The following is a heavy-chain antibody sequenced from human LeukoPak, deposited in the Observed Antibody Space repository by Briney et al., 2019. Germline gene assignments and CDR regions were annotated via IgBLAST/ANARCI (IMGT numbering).Heavy chain of an antibody. V-gene: IGHV3-30*02. Sequence: GGSLRLSCAASGFTFSSYGMHWVRQAPGKGLEWVAFIRYDGSNKYYADSVKGRFTISRDNSKNTLYLQMDSLRAEDTAVYYCAKSDKGAVQLPFDYWGQGTLVTVSS. CDR2: IRYDGSNK. D-gene: IGHD1-26*01. CDR1: GFTFSSYG. J-gene: IGHJ4*02. CDR3: AKSDKGAVQLPFDY.